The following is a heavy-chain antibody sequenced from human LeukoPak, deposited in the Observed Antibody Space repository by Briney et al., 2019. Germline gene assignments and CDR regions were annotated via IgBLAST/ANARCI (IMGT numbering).Heavy chain of an antibody. V-gene: IGHV3-23*01. D-gene: IGHD3-10*01. CDR2: SGSGGST. CDR1: GFTFSSYG. CDR3: AKLSGSGSARLSFHI. Sequence: GGSLRLSCAASGFTFSSYGMSWVRQAPGKGLEWVSVSGSGGSTYYADSVKGRFTISRDNSKNTLYLQMNSLRAEDTAVYYCAKLSGSGSARLSFHIWGQGTMVTVSS. J-gene: IGHJ3*02.